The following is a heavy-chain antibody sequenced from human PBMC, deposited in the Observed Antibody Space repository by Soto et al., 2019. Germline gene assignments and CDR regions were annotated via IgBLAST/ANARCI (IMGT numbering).Heavy chain of an antibody. V-gene: IGHV1-69*02. CDR2: IIPILGIA. Sequence: GASVKVSCKASGGTFSSYTISWVRQAPGQGLEWMGRIIPILGIANYAQKFQGRVTITADKSTSTAYMELSSLRSEDTAVYYCAGQGDSWADAFDIWGQGTMVTVSS. J-gene: IGHJ3*02. D-gene: IGHD6-13*01. CDR1: GGTFSSYT. CDR3: AGQGDSWADAFDI.